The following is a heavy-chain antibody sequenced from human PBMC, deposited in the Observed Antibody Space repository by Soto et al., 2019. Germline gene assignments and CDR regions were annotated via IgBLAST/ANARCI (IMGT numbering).Heavy chain of an antibody. CDR2: ISSGSTNI. J-gene: IGHJ4*02. CDR1: GFTFGTFS. CDR3: ARLPGN. V-gene: IGHV3-21*01. Sequence: PGGPLRLSCADSGFTFGTFSMTWVRQAPGKGLEWVSSISSGSTNIYYADSVKGRFTISRDNAKNSLYLQMNSLTAEDTAVYFCARLPGNWGQGTLVTVSS.